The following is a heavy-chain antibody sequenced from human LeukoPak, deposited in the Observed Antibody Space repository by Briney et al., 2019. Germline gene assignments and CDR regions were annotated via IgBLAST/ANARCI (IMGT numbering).Heavy chain of an antibody. J-gene: IGHJ4*02. CDR2: INTDGTVP. Sequence: GGSLRLSCAASGFTFSKYWMLWVRQAPGKGLESVSRINTDGTVPTYADCVKGRFHVSRDNADNTMFLQMNSVRDEDTAAYYCATTQWLAPPPDSWGQGTPVTVSS. D-gene: IGHD6-19*01. V-gene: IGHV3-74*01. CDR1: GFTFSKYW. CDR3: ATTQWLAPPPDS.